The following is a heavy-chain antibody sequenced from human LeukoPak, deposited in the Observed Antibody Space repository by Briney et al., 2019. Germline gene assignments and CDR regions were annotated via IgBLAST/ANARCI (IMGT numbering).Heavy chain of an antibody. J-gene: IGHJ5*02. CDR2: IDISSTTI. CDR1: GFTFSAYT. V-gene: IGHV3-48*04. Sequence: GGSLRLSCAASGFTFSAYTINWVHQAPGKGLEWVSYIDISSTTIYYADSVKGRFTISRDNAKNSLYLQMNSLRAEDTSVYYCARGPPLFDPWGQGTLVTVSS. CDR3: ARGPPLFDP.